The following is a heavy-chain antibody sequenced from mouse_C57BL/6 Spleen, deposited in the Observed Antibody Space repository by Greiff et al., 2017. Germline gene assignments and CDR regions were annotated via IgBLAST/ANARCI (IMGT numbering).Heavy chain of an antibody. Sequence: EVQLQQSGPELVKPGASVKIPCKASGYTFTDYNMDWVKQSHGKSLEWIGDINPNNGGTIYNQKFKGKATLTVDKSSSTAYMELRSLTAEDTAVYYCARARIGELRRVYYYAMDYWGQGTSVTVSS. D-gene: IGHD1-1*01. CDR3: ARARIGELRRVYYYAMDY. CDR1: GYTFTDYN. CDR2: INPNNGGT. J-gene: IGHJ4*01. V-gene: IGHV1-18*01.